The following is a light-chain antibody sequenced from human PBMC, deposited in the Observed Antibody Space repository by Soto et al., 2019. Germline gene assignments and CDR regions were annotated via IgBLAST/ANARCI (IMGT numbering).Light chain of an antibody. CDR3: QQYDSFLFT. Sequence: DIQMTQSPSSLSASVGDTVTITCRASQSICSWLAWYQQKPGKAPKLLIYKASSLESGVPSRFSGSGSGTEFTLTISSLQPDDFATYYCQQYDSFLFTFGHGTKLEIK. CDR1: QSICSW. CDR2: KAS. J-gene: IGKJ2*01. V-gene: IGKV1-5*03.